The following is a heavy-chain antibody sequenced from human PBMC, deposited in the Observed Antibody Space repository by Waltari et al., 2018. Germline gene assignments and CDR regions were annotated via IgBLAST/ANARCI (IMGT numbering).Heavy chain of an antibody. V-gene: IGHV4-34*02. Sequence: QVQLQQWGAGLLRPSETLSLTCAVYGVSLSDYYWTWIRQPLGKGLEWIGENNLAEITYYNPSRGGRVSIVLDKSKNQFSLHLLSVTAADTALYYCVTGPRDKWVGRYSGEFFHHWGPGTLVTVSS. CDR1: GVSLSDYY. D-gene: IGHD6-19*01. CDR3: VTGPRDKWVGRYSGEFFHH. J-gene: IGHJ1*01. CDR2: NNLAEIT.